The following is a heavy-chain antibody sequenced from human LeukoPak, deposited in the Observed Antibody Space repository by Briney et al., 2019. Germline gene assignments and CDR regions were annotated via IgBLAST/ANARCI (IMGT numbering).Heavy chain of an antibody. D-gene: IGHD3-9*01. CDR3: ARWVLTGYYVDY. V-gene: IGHV4-34*01. J-gene: IGHJ4*02. CDR1: GGSFSGYY. CDR2: INHSGST. Sequence: SETLSLTCAVYGGSFSGYYWSWIRQPPGKGLEWIGEINHSGSTNYNPSLKSRVTISVETSKNQFSLKLSSVTAADTAVYYCARWVLTGYYVDYWGQGTLVTVSS.